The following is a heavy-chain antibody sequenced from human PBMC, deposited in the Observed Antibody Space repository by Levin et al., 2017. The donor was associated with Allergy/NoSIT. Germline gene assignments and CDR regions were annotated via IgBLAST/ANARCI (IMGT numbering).Heavy chain of an antibody. CDR2: ISGSGGST. Sequence: GESLKISCAASGFTFSSYAMSWVRQAPGKGLEWVSAISGSGGSTYYADSVKGRFTISRDNSKNTLYLQMNSLRAEDTAVYYCAKDRRGGLLVVTDFDYWGQGTLVTVSS. CDR1: GFTFSSYA. D-gene: IGHD2-21*02. CDR3: AKDRRGGLLVVTDFDY. V-gene: IGHV3-23*01. J-gene: IGHJ4*02.